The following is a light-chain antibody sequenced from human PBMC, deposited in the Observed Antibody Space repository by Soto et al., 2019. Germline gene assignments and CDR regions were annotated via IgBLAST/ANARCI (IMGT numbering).Light chain of an antibody. Sequence: EIVLMQSPGTLSLSPGERATLSCRASQSVSSSYLAWYQQKPGQAPRLLIYGASSRATGIPDRFSGSGSGTDFTLTISRLEPEDFAVYYCQQYNTWPLTFGPGTKVDIK. V-gene: IGKV3-20*01. CDR1: QSVSSSY. CDR2: GAS. CDR3: QQYNTWPLT. J-gene: IGKJ3*01.